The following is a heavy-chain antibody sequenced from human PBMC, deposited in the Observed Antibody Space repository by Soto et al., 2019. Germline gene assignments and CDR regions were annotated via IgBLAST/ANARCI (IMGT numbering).Heavy chain of an antibody. V-gene: IGHV3-48*03. J-gene: IGHJ4*02. Sequence: EVQLLESGGGLVQPGGSLRLSCGVSGFTFNDFEVNWVRQAPGKGPEWLAYIDGSGATKKYADSVRGRFTISRDKPNNSLFLQMSSLSAADTAIYYCARGFGRFNNWGQGTLVSVSS. D-gene: IGHD3-10*01. CDR3: ARGFGRFNN. CDR2: IDGSGATK. CDR1: GFTFNDFE.